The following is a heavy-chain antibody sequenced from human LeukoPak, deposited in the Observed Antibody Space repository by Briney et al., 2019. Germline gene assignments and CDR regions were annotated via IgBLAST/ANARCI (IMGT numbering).Heavy chain of an antibody. Sequence: PGESLRLSCAAPGFPYSSNVLSWVRRPPGSPPQPVSAISGSGGSTYYGDSVMGRFTISRDNSKNTLYLQMNSLRAEDTAVYYCAKGRMVRGVIGWFDPWGQGTLVTVSS. V-gene: IGHV3-23*01. J-gene: IGHJ5*02. CDR2: ISGSGGST. CDR1: GFPYSSNV. D-gene: IGHD3-10*01. CDR3: AKGRMVRGVIGWFDP.